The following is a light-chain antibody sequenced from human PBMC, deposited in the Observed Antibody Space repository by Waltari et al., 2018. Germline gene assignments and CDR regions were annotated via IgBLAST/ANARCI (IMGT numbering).Light chain of an antibody. CDR3: QQSDSVPRT. CDR1: QRIDNY. CDR2: AAY. V-gene: IGKV1-39*01. J-gene: IGKJ1*01. Sequence: DIQMTQSPSSLSASVGDRVTITCRASQRIDNYVNWYQQRPGKAPKLLIFAAYRLQSGVPARCSGSGSGTEFTLSISTLQPEDFATYFCQQSDSVPRTFGQGTRVEI.